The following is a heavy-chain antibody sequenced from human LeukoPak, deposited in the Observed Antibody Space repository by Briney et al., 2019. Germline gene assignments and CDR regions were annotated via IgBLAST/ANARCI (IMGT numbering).Heavy chain of an antibody. V-gene: IGHV1-46*01. CDR3: ARENNWNDVAYFDY. Sequence: ASVKVSCKASGYTFTTYYIHWVRQAPGQGLEWMGMINPSGGVTTFAQKFQGRVTMTRDTSTSTVYMELSSLRSEDTVVYYCARENNWNDVAYFDYWGQGTLVTVSS. D-gene: IGHD1-20*01. CDR2: INPSGGVT. J-gene: IGHJ4*02. CDR1: GYTFTTYY.